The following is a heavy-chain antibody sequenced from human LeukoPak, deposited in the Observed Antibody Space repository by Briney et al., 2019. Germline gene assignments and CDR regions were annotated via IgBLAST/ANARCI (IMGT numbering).Heavy chain of an antibody. Sequence: ASVKVSCKASGYTFTSYDINWVRQATGQGLEWMGWINPNSGGTNYAQKLQGRVTMTTDTSTSTAYMELWSLRSDDTAVYYCARQKRTYYYDSTLDYWGQGTLVTVSS. CDR3: ARQKRTYYYDSTLDY. CDR2: INPNSGGT. J-gene: IGHJ4*02. D-gene: IGHD3-22*01. CDR1: GYTFTSYD. V-gene: IGHV1-18*01.